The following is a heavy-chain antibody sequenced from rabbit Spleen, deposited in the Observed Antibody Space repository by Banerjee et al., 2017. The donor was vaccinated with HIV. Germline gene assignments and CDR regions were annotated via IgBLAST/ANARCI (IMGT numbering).Heavy chain of an antibody. CDR2: IAGGSSGFT. J-gene: IGHJ3*01. V-gene: IGHV1S45*01. D-gene: IGHD6-1*01. CDR1: GFSFSSGYY. Sequence: QEQLVESGGDLVKPEGSLTLTCTASGFSFSSGYYICWVRQAPGKGLEWISCIAGGSSGFTYSATWAKGRFTISKTSSTTVTLQMTSLTAADTATYFCARDTGWNGYDLWGQGTLVTVS. CDR3: ARDTGWNGYDL.